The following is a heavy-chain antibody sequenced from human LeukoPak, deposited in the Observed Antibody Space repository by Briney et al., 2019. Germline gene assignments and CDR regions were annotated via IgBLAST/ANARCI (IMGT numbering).Heavy chain of an antibody. V-gene: IGHV4-4*07. Sequence: KPSETLSLTCTVFGGSITTYSWSWIRQPAGRGLEWIGRFYSSGSTDYNPSLKSRVTMSVDTSKNQVSLKLSSVTAADTAIYYCAGDFSSKNWFDTWGQGTLVTVSS. CDR3: AGDFSSKNWFDT. CDR2: FYSSGST. CDR1: GGSITTYS. D-gene: IGHD2/OR15-2a*01. J-gene: IGHJ5*02.